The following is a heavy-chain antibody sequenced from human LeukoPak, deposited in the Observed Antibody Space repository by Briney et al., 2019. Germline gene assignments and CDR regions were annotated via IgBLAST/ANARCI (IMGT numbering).Heavy chain of an antibody. J-gene: IGHJ6*02. CDR2: IYTSGGT. CDR1: GGSISSYY. CDR3: ARAPSYNSARLDV. Sequence: PSETLSLTCTVSGGSISSYYWTWVRQPAGKGLEWIGRIYTSGGTNYNPSLKSQVTMSVDTSENRFSLKLTSVTAADTAVYYCARAPSYNSARLDVWGQGTTVTVSS. D-gene: IGHD1-1*01. V-gene: IGHV4-4*07.